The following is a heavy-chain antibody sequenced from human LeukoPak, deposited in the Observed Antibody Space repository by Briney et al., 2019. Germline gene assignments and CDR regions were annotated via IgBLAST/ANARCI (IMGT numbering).Heavy chain of an antibody. CDR3: ARGLTSAEDDYGGNSGDY. Sequence: SETLSLTCTVSNDSINNYYWSWIRQPPGKGLEWIGYIYYSGNTNYNPSLKSRVTISLDTSKNQFSLKLSSVTAADTAVYYCARGLTSAEDDYGGNSGDYWGQGTLVTVSS. D-gene: IGHD4-23*01. CDR1: NDSINNYY. V-gene: IGHV4-59*12. CDR2: IYYSGNT. J-gene: IGHJ4*02.